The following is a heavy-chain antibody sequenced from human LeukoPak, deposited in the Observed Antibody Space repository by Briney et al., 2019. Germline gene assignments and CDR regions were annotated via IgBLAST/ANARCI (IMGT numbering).Heavy chain of an antibody. Sequence: PGGSLRLSCAASGFTFGTYIMSWGRQAPGKGLEWVSVISGSSDSTYYADSVKGRFTISRDNSKNTLYLQMNSLRAEDTAVYYCAKGLVAVIVPEYFDYWGQGNLVTVSS. CDR1: GFTFGTYI. CDR2: ISGSSDST. D-gene: IGHD2/OR15-2a*01. V-gene: IGHV3-23*01. J-gene: IGHJ4*02. CDR3: AKGLVAVIVPEYFDY.